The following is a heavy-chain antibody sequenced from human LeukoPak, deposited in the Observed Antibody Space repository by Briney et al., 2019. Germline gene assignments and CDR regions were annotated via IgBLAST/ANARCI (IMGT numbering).Heavy chain of an antibody. CDR3: ARSGGVVRIFDY. D-gene: IGHD3-3*01. CDR1: GGSISSYY. CDR2: IYYSGST. J-gene: IGHJ4*02. Sequence: SETLSLTCTVSGGSISSYYWSWIRQPPGKGLEWIGYIYYSGSTNYNPSLKNRVTISVDTSKNQFSLKLSSVTAADTAVYYCARSGGVVRIFDYWGQGTLVTVSS. V-gene: IGHV4-59*01.